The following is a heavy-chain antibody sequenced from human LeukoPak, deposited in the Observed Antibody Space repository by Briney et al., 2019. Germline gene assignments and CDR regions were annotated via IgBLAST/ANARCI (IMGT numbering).Heavy chain of an antibody. CDR1: GFTVSSNY. V-gene: IGHV3-66*01. CDR2: IYSGGST. CDR3: ARDPYGDLALFDY. D-gene: IGHD4-17*01. Sequence: PGGSLRLSCAASGFTVSSNYMSWVRQAPGKGLEWVSVIYSGGSTYYADSVKGRFTISRDNSKNTLYLQMNSLRAEDTAVYYCARDPYGDLALFDYRGQGTLVTVSS. J-gene: IGHJ4*02.